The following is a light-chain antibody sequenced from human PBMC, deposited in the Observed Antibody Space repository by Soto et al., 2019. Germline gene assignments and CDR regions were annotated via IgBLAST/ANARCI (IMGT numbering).Light chain of an antibody. V-gene: IGKV1-9*01. CDR2: AAS. Sequence: IQLTQSPSSLSASVGDRVTITCRASQDINSFLVWYQQKPGKAPKLLIYAASTLQSGVPSRFSGSGSGTDFTLTISSLQPEDFATYYCQQLESYPSTFGGGTKVDIK. J-gene: IGKJ4*01. CDR1: QDINSF. CDR3: QQLESYPST.